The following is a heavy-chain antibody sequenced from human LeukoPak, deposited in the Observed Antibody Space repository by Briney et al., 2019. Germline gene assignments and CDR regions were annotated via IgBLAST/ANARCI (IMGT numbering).Heavy chain of an antibody. J-gene: IGHJ2*01. D-gene: IGHD3-9*01. CDR1: GFTFSSYN. CDR2: ISSSGSTI. Sequence: SGASLRLSCAASGFTFSSYNMNWVRQAPGKGLEWVSYISSSGSTIYYADSVKGRFTISRDNAKNSLYLQMNSLRAEDTAVYYCARSRLTKGYFDLWGRGTLVTVSS. CDR3: ARSRLTKGYFDL. V-gene: IGHV3-48*03.